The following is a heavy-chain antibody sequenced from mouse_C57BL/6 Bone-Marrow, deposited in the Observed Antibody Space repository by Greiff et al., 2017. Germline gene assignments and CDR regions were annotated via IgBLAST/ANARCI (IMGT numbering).Heavy chain of an antibody. CDR3: ARKKGYLYAMDY. V-gene: IGHV5-15*04. Sequence: VKLVESGGGLVQPGGSLKLSCAASGFTFSDYGMAWVRQAPRKGPEWVAFISNLAYSIYYADTVTGRFTISRENAKNTLYLEMSSLRSEDTAMYYCARKKGYLYAMDYWGQGTSVTVSS. D-gene: IGHD2-2*01. CDR2: ISNLAYSI. CDR1: GFTFSDYG. J-gene: IGHJ4*01.